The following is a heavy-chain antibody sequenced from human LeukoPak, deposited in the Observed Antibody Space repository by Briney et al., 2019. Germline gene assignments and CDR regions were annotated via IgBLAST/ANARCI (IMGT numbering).Heavy chain of an antibody. CDR2: ISYNGART. Sequence: GGSLRLSRAASGFTISSYAMSWVRQAPGKGLEWVSVISYNGARTHYADSVKGRFTISRDNPKNVLYLQMNSLRAEDTAVYYCAREPSGNYNIDFWGQGTLVTVSS. CDR1: GFTISSYA. V-gene: IGHV3-23*01. CDR3: AREPSGNYNIDF. J-gene: IGHJ4*02. D-gene: IGHD1-26*01.